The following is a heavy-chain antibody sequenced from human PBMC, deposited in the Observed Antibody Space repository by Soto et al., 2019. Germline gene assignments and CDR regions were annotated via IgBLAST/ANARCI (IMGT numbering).Heavy chain of an antibody. J-gene: IGHJ4*02. D-gene: IGHD3-3*01. V-gene: IGHV3-30*18. CDR1: GFSFKDFG. Sequence: GGSLRLSCVGSGFSFKDFGMHWVRQAPGKGLEWLAITSYDGNDDYYADSVKGRFIISRDNSKNTLYLQMNSLRAEDTAVYYCAKKVGFDFWGGNYFENWGQGTLVTVSS. CDR3: AKKVGFDFWGGNYFEN. CDR2: TSYDGNDD.